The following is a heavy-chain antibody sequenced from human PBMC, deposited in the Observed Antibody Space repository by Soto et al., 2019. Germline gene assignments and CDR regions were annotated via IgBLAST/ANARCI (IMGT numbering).Heavy chain of an antibody. V-gene: IGHV4-34*01. CDR2: INHSGST. CDR3: ARETRQVLRYNY. J-gene: IGHJ4*02. Sequence: QVQLQQWGAGLLKPSETLSLTCAVYGGSFSGYYWSWIRQPPGKGLEWIGEINHSGSTNYNPSLKSRVTISVDTSKNQFSLKLSSVTAADTAVYYCARETRQVLRYNYWGQGTLVTVSS. D-gene: IGHD3-9*01. CDR1: GGSFSGYY.